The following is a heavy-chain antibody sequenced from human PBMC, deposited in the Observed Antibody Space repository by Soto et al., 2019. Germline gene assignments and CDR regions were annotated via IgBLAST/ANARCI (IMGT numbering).Heavy chain of an antibody. CDR3: AREVDYYDSSGQRGFDY. D-gene: IGHD3-22*01. J-gene: IGHJ4*02. Sequence: QVQLVQSGAEVKKPGSSVKVSCKASGGTFSSYAISWVRQAPGQGLEWMGGIIPIFGTANYAQKFQGRVTITADESTSTAYMELSSLRSEDTAVYYCAREVDYYDSSGQRGFDYWGQGTLVTVSS. V-gene: IGHV1-69*12. CDR1: GGTFSSYA. CDR2: IIPIFGTA.